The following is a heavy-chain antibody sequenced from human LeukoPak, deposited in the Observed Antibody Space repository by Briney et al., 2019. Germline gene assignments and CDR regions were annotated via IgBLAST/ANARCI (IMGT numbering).Heavy chain of an antibody. Sequence: GGSLRLSCEGSGFTFSSYSMIWVRQAPGKGLEWVSSIRGDSTETRHADSLMGRFTISRDNAKKSLYLQMSSLRAEDTAVYYCARGHFGVVLDYWGQGTLVTVSS. CDR1: GFTFSSYS. CDR2: IRGDSTET. V-gene: IGHV3-21*01. J-gene: IGHJ4*02. CDR3: ARGHFGVVLDY. D-gene: IGHD3-3*01.